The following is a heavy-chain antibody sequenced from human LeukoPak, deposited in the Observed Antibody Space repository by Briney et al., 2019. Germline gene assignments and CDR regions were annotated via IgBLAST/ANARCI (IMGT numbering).Heavy chain of an antibody. Sequence: SETLSLTCTVSGGSIRNHYWSWVRHPPGQGLEWIGYIHYSGSTNYNPSLKSRVTMSVYTSNNRISLKVTSVTAADTAVYYCARREDSGSRGYYGLWGQGTLITVSS. V-gene: IGHV4-59*08. CDR2: IHYSGST. CDR3: ARREDSGSRGYYGL. J-gene: IGHJ4*02. CDR1: GGSIRNHY. D-gene: IGHD3-22*01.